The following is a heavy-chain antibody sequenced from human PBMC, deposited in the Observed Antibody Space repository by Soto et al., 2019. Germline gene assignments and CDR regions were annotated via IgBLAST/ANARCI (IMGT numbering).Heavy chain of an antibody. J-gene: IGHJ5*02. Sequence: PSETLSLTCTVSGGSISSYYWSWIRQPPGKGLEWVGYIYYSGSTNYNPSLKSRVTISVDTSKNQFSLKLSSVTAADTAVYYCARGNRYFDWLYNWFDPWGQGTLVTVSS. CDR1: GGSISSYY. CDR3: ARGNRYFDWLYNWFDP. V-gene: IGHV4-59*01. CDR2: IYYSGST. D-gene: IGHD3-9*01.